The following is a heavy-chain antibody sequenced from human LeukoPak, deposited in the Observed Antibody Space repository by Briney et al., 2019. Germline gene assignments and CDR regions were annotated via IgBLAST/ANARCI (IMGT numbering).Heavy chain of an antibody. Sequence: GGSLRLSCAASGFTFDDYAMHWVRQAPGKGLEWVSLISGDGGSTYYADSVKGRFTISRDNGKNSLYLQIDSLRTEDTALYYCAKDGSDYYFDYWGQGTLVTVSS. V-gene: IGHV3-43*02. CDR1: GFTFDDYA. J-gene: IGHJ4*02. CDR2: ISGDGGST. D-gene: IGHD2-21*01. CDR3: AKDGSDYYFDY.